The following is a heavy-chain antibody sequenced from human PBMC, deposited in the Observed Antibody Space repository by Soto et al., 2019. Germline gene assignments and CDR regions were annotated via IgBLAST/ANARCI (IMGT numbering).Heavy chain of an antibody. Sequence: PSETLSLTCTVSGGSISSYYWSWIRQPPGKGLEWIGYIFYSGSTNYNPSLKSRVTISVDTSKNQFSLKLSSVTAADTAVYYCAGDGYYYDSSGYQRVYYFDYWGQGTLVTAPQ. CDR3: AGDGYYYDSSGYQRVYYFDY. D-gene: IGHD3-22*01. V-gene: IGHV4-59*01. J-gene: IGHJ4*02. CDR1: GGSISSYY. CDR2: IFYSGST.